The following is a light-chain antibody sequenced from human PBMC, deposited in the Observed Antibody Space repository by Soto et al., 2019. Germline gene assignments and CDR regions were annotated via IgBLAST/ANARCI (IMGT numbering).Light chain of an antibody. CDR3: QQYGGSPPYT. CDR1: HSVSSSY. J-gene: IGKJ2*01. CDR2: GAS. V-gene: IGKV3-20*01. Sequence: EIVLTQSPGTLSLSPGERATLSCRASHSVSSSYLAWYQHKPGQAPRLLIYGASSRATGIPDRFSGSGSGTAFTLTISRLEPEDFAVYSCQQYGGSPPYTFGQGTKLVIK.